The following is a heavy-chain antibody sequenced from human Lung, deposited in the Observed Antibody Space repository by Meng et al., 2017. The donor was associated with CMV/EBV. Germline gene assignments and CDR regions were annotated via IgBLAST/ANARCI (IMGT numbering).Heavy chain of an antibody. Sequence: SCAASGFTFSSYSMNWVRQAPGKGLEWVSSISSNSSYRYYADSVKGRFTVSRDNAKNSLYLQMNSLRAEDTAVYYCARDLRNPPTSFGGVRTHVRYFDSXGQGTLVTVSS. J-gene: IGHJ4*02. CDR2: ISSNSSYR. CDR3: ARDLRNPPTSFGGVRTHVRYFDS. D-gene: IGHD3-3*01. CDR1: GFTFSSYS. V-gene: IGHV3-21*01.